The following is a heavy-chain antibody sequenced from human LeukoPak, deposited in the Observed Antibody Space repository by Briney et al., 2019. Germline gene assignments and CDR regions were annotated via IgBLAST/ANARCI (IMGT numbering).Heavy chain of an antibody. V-gene: IGHV4-59*08. J-gene: IGHJ4*02. CDR1: GGTISNYY. CDR3: SRRVGTMQPFDY. Sequence: SETLSLTCTVSGGTISNYYWRWLRQPPGKGLEWIGYINYSGSTNYNPSLKSGVTISVVTSQNQLSLQLSSVPSADTAVYYCSRRVGTMQPFDYWGQGTLVTVSS. CDR2: INYSGST. D-gene: IGHD5-12*01.